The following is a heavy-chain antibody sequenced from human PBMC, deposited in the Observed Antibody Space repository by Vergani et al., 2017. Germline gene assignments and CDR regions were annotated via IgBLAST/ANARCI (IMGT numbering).Heavy chain of an antibody. J-gene: IGHJ3*01. CDR3: VRDFRVSRT. V-gene: IGHV3-9*01. Sequence: EVQLVESGGGLVQPGRSLRLSCAASGFTFDDYAMHWVRQDPGKGLEWVSGISWNSGSIGYADSVKGRFTISRDNAKNSLYLDMSSLQAEDTAVYYCVRDFRVSRTWGQGTLVAGSA. CDR2: ISWNSGSI. CDR1: GFTFDDYA.